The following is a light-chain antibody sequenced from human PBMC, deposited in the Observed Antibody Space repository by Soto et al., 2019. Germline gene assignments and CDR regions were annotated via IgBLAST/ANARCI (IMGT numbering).Light chain of an antibody. J-gene: IGKJ2*01. CDR1: QSVSSTY. Sequence: EIVLTQSPGTLSLSPGERATLSCRASQSVSSTYLAWYQQKPGQAPRLRIYGASSRATGIPDRFSGSGSGTDLTLTISRLEPEDFAVFYCQQYGSSPYTFGQGTKLEIK. CDR3: QQYGSSPYT. CDR2: GAS. V-gene: IGKV3-20*01.